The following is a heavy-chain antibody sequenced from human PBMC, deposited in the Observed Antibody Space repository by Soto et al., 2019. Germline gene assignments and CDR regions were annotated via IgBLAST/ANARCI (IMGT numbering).Heavy chain of an antibody. CDR3: GRDIAAAGTDFDY. J-gene: IGHJ4*02. CDR2: IIPIFGTA. V-gene: IGHV1-69*13. D-gene: IGHD6-13*01. CDR1: GGTISSYA. Sequence: SVKVSCTASGGTISSYAISWVRQAPGQGLEWMGGIIPIFGTANYAQKFQGRVTITADESTSTAYMELSSLRSEDTAVYYCGRDIAAAGTDFDYWAQGTLVTVSS.